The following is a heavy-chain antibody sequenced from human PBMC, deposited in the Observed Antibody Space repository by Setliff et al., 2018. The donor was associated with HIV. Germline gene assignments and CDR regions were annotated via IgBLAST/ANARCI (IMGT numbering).Heavy chain of an antibody. J-gene: IGHJ4*02. D-gene: IGHD6-19*01. V-gene: IGHV4-30-2*01. CDR1: GGSISSGGYS. CDR3: ARSTYYCARDIYDSGWFTLEY. Sequence: PSETLSLTCAVSGGSISSGGYSWSWIRQPPGKGLEWIGYIYHSGSTYYNPSLKSRVTISIDRSKNQFSLKLSSVTAADTAVYYCARSTYYCARDIYDSGWFTLEYWGQGTLVTVSS. CDR2: IYHSGST.